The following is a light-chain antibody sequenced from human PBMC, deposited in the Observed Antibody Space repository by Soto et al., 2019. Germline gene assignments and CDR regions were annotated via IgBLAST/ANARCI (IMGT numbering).Light chain of an antibody. CDR2: DAT. V-gene: IGLV2-8*01. CDR1: SSDFGGYNF. J-gene: IGLJ1*01. Sequence: QSVLPQPPSASGSPGQSVTISRTGISSDFGGYNFVSWYQQHPGKAPKLMIYDATKRPSGVPDRFVGSKSGNTASLTVSGLQAEDEAHYYCGSYAGSNNLVFGTGTKVTVL. CDR3: GSYAGSNNLV.